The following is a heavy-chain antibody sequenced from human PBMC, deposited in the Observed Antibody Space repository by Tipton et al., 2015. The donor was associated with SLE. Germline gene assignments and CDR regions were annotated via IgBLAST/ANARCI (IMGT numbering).Heavy chain of an antibody. CDR1: GGTISNYY. V-gene: IGHV4-59*08. Sequence: TLSLTCTVSGGTISNYYWSWIRQPPGKGLEWIGHIYYSGSTNYNPSLKSRVTISLDTSKNQFSLKLSSVTAADTAVYYCAGQGGQWLDFDYWGQGTLVTVSS. CDR2: IYYSGST. D-gene: IGHD6-19*01. J-gene: IGHJ4*02. CDR3: AGQGGQWLDFDY.